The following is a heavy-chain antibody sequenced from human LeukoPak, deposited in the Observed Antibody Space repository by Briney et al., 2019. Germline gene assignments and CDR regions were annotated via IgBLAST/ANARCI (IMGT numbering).Heavy chain of an antibody. CDR1: GFTFSSYD. CDR3: ARDYSNYDR. Sequence: GGSLRLSCAACGFTFSSYDMHWVRQATGKGLEWVSAIGTAGDTYYPDSVKGRFTISRDNAKNSLYLQMNSLRAEDTAVYYCARDYSNYDRWGQGTLVTVSS. D-gene: IGHD4-11*01. V-gene: IGHV3-13*01. J-gene: IGHJ5*02. CDR2: IGTAGDT.